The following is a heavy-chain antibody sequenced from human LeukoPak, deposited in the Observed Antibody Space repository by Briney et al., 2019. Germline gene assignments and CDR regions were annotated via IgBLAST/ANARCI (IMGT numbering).Heavy chain of an antibody. CDR3: ARIYDSSDYSTYYFDY. J-gene: IGHJ4*02. D-gene: IGHD3-22*01. CDR1: GGSISSYY. CDR2: ISNSGST. Sequence: PSETLSLTCTVSGGSISSYYWSWIRQPPGKGLEWIGYISNSGSTNYNSSLKSRVTISADTSKNQFSLKVSSVTAADTAVYYCARIYDSSDYSTYYFDYWGQGTLVTVSS. V-gene: IGHV4-59*08.